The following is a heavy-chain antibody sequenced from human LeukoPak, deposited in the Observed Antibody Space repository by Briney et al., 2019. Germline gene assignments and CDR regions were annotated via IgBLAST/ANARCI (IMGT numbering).Heavy chain of an antibody. D-gene: IGHD2-2*01. CDR2: IYSGGST. Sequence: PGGSLRLSCAASGFTVSSNYMSWVRQAPGKGLEWVSVIYSGGSTYYADSVKGRFTISRHNSKNTLYLQMNSLRAEDTAVYYCARGEGYCSSTSCYALDYWGQGTLVTVSS. CDR3: ARGEGYCSSTSCYALDY. V-gene: IGHV3-53*04. J-gene: IGHJ4*02. CDR1: GFTVSSNY.